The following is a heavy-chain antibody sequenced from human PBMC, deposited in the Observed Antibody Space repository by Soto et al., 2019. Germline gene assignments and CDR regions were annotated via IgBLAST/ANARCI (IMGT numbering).Heavy chain of an antibody. Sequence: GLSLRLSWAASGFTFSSYSMNWVRQAPGKGLECVSSISISSSYIYYADSVKGRFPISRDNAKNSLDLQMNSLRAEDTAVYYCARDRPEGRIGSSSAQSLAPHYYYYYGMDVWGPGTTVTAFS. CDR3: ARDRPEGRIGSSSAQSLAPHYYYYYGMDV. CDR2: ISISSSYI. V-gene: IGHV3-21*01. CDR1: GFTFSSYS. J-gene: IGHJ6*02. D-gene: IGHD6-13*01.